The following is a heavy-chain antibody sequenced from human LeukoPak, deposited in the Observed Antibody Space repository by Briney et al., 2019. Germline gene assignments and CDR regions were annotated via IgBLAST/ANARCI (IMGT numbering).Heavy chain of an antibody. V-gene: IGHV4-34*01. CDR3: ASKGITIFGVVSNWFDP. J-gene: IGHJ5*02. CDR2: INHSGST. D-gene: IGHD3-3*01. Sequence: SETLSLTCAVYGGSFSGYYWSWIRQPPGKGLEWIGEINHSGSTNYKPSLKSRVTISVDTSKNQFSLKLSSVTAADTAVYYCASKGITIFGVVSNWFDPWGQGTLVTVSS. CDR1: GGSFSGYY.